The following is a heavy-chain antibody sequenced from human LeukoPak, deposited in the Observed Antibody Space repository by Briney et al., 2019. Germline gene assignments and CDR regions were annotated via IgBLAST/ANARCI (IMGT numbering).Heavy chain of an antibody. J-gene: IGHJ4*02. V-gene: IGHV3-73*01. CDR1: GFTFSGSA. CDR3: ARGIQLWLLDY. CDR2: IRSKANSYAT. D-gene: IGHD5-18*01. Sequence: GGSLKLSCAASGFTFSGSAMHWVRQASGKGLEGVGRIRSKANSYATAYAASVKGRFTISRDDSKNTAYLQMNSQKTEDTAVYYCARGIQLWLLDYWGQGTLVTVSS.